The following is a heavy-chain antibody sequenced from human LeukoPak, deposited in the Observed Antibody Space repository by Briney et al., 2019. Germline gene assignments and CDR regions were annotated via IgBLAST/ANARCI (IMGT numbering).Heavy chain of an antibody. J-gene: IGHJ4*02. CDR3: ARRPLYSSGWYGLYYFDY. CDR2: IYPGDSDT. CDR1: GYIFTSYW. D-gene: IGHD6-19*01. Sequence: GESLKISCKGSGYIFTSYWIGWVRQMPGKGLEWMGIIYPGDSDTRYSPSFQGQVTISADKSISTAYLQWSSLKASDTAMYYCARRPLYSSGWYGLYYFDYWGQGTLVTVSS. V-gene: IGHV5-51*01.